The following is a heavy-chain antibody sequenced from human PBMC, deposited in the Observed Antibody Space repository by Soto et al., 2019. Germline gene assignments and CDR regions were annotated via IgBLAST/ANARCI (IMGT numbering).Heavy chain of an antibody. J-gene: IGHJ3*02. CDR2: IYSTGST. D-gene: IGHD1-7*01. CDR3: ARDKGWNYVALDI. Sequence: PSETLSLTCTVSGGSISSYYWSYIRQPAGKGLEWIGRIYSTGSTSYNPSLKSRVTMSVDTSKNQFSLKLSSVTAADTAVYYCARDKGWNYVALDIWGQGTVVTV. V-gene: IGHV4-4*07. CDR1: GGSISSYY.